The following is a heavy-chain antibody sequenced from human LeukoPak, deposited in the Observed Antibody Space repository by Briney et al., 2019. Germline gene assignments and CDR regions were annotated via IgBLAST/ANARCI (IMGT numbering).Heavy chain of an antibody. V-gene: IGHV3-33*01. Sequence: GGSLRLSCATSGFTFSTYAIHWVRQAPGKGLEWVAAIWYDGSNQYYPDSVKGRLSISGDNSKNTLYLQMNSLRVEDTALYYCAREADCSGGNCYRGPFDIWGQGKMVTVSS. CDR2: IWYDGSNQ. CDR3: AREADCSGGNCYRGPFDI. CDR1: GFTFSTYA. J-gene: IGHJ3*02. D-gene: IGHD2-15*01.